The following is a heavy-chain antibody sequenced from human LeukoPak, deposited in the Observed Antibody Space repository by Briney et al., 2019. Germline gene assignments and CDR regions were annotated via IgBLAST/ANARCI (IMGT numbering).Heavy chain of an antibody. Sequence: GESLKISCQGSGYSFVSYWIVWVRQMPGMGLEWMGIIYPSDSNARYSPSFQGQVTISADRSISTAYLQWSSLKASDTAIYYCARFVDYSSSVDYWGQGTLVTVST. CDR3: ARFVDYSSSVDY. J-gene: IGHJ4*02. V-gene: IGHV5-51*01. D-gene: IGHD6-6*01. CDR1: GYSFVSYW. CDR2: IYPSDSNA.